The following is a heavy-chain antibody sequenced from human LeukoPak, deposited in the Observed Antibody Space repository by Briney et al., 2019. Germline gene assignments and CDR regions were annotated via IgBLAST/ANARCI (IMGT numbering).Heavy chain of an antibody. D-gene: IGHD4-17*01. J-gene: IGHJ4*02. Sequence: SVKVSCKASGGTFSSYAISWVRQAPGQGLEWMGRIIPILGIANYAQKFQGRVTITADKSTSTAYMELSSLRSEDTAVYYCARQGGPYGDYAPLDYWGQGTLVTVSS. CDR1: GGTFSSYA. CDR2: IIPILGIA. CDR3: ARQGGPYGDYAPLDY. V-gene: IGHV1-69*04.